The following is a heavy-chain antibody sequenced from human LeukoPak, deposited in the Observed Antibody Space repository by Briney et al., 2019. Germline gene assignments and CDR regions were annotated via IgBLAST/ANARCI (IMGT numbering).Heavy chain of an antibody. D-gene: IGHD2-8*01. V-gene: IGHV4-34*01. J-gene: IGHJ4*02. Sequence: KASETLSLTCAVYGGSFSGYYWSWIRQPPGKGLEWIGEINHSGSTNYNPPLKSRVTISVDTSKNQFSLKLSSVTAADTAVYYCASGSIVLMVYANWGQGTLVTVSS. CDR3: ASGSIVLMVYAN. CDR1: GGSFSGYY. CDR2: INHSGST.